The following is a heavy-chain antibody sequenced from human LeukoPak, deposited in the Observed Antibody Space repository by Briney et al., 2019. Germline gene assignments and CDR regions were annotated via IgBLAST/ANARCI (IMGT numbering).Heavy chain of an antibody. Sequence: PSETLSLTCTVSGCSLSITSYYWGWIRQPPGKGLEWIGYIYYSGSTNYNPSLKSRVTISVDTSKNQFSLKLSSVTAADTAVYYCARGSYGDYVDYWGQGTLVTVSS. CDR3: ARGSYGDYVDY. D-gene: IGHD4-17*01. CDR1: GCSLSITSYY. V-gene: IGHV4-61*01. J-gene: IGHJ4*02. CDR2: IYYSGST.